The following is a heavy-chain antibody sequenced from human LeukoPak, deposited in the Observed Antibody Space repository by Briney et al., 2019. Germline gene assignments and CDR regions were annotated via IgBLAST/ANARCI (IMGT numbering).Heavy chain of an antibody. CDR3: ARPQYYGSVHYFDY. V-gene: IGHV3-30*02. D-gene: IGHD3-10*01. J-gene: IGHJ4*02. CDR1: GFTFSSYG. CDR2: IRYDGSNK. Sequence: PGGSLRLSCAASGFTFSSYGMHWVRQAPGKGLEWVAFIRYDGSNKYYADSVKGRFTISRDNSKNTLYLQMSSLRAEDTAVYYCARPQYYGSVHYFDYWGQGTLVTVSS.